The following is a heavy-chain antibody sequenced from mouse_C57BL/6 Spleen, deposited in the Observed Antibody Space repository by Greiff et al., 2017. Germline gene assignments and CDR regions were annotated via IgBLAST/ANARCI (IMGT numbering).Heavy chain of an antibody. D-gene: IGHD2-13*01. CDR1: GYTFTSYW. Sequence: VQLQQPGAELVMPGASVKLSCKASGYTFTSYWMHWVKQRPGQGLEWIGEIDPSDSYTNYTQKFKGKSTLTVDKSSSTAYMQLSSLTSEDSAVYYCARCRLGYFDVWGTGTTVTVSS. J-gene: IGHJ1*03. CDR2: IDPSDSYT. CDR3: ARCRLGYFDV. V-gene: IGHV1-69*01.